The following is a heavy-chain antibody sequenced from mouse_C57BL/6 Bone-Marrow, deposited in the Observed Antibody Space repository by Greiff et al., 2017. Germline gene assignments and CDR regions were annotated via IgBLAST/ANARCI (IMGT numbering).Heavy chain of an antibody. J-gene: IGHJ2*01. V-gene: IGHV1-20*01. CDR2: INPYNGDT. CDR1: GYSFTGYF. CDR3: ARSYPSPTYYFDY. Sequence: VQLQQSGPELVKPGDSVKISCKASGYSFTGYFMNWVMQSHGKSLEWIGRINPYNGDTFYNQKFKGKATLTVDKSSSTAHMELRSLTSEDSAVYYCARSYPSPTYYFDYWGQGTPLTVSA. D-gene: IGHD2-10*01.